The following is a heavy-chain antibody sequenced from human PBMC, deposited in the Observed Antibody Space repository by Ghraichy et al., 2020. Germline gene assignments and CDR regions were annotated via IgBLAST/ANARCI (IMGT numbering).Heavy chain of an antibody. CDR2: INPNSGGT. Sequence: ASVKVSCKASGYTFTGYYMHWVRQAPGQGLEWMGWINPNSGGTNYAQKFQGRVTMTRDTSISTAYMELSRLRSDDTAVYYCAREVGSRKGGWFDPWGQGTLVTVSS. J-gene: IGHJ5*02. CDR3: AREVGSRKGGWFDP. V-gene: IGHV1-2*02. D-gene: IGHD2-2*01. CDR1: GYTFTGYY.